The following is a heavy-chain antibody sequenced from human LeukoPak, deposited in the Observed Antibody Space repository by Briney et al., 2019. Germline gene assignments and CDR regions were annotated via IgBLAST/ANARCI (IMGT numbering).Heavy chain of an antibody. V-gene: IGHV3-21*01. Sequence: GGSLRLSCAASGFTFSSYSMNWVRQAPGKGLEWVSSISSSSSYIYYADSVKGRFTISRDNAKNSLYLQMNSLRAEDTAVYYCAREGCGSTSCYPPNMDVWGKGTTVTVSS. CDR1: GFTFSSYS. D-gene: IGHD2-2*01. CDR2: ISSSSSYI. CDR3: AREGCGSTSCYPPNMDV. J-gene: IGHJ6*03.